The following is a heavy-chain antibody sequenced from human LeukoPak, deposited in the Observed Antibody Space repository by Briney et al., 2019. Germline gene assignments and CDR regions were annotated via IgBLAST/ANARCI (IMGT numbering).Heavy chain of an antibody. Sequence: SVKVSCKASGGTFSSYAISWVRQAPGEELEWKGGIITIFGTANYAQKFQGRVTITADESTSTAYMELSSLRSEDTAVYYCAREDSEYSSGRTDAFDIWGQGTMVTVSS. CDR1: GGTFSSYA. V-gene: IGHV1-69*13. D-gene: IGHD6-19*01. J-gene: IGHJ3*02. CDR2: IITIFGTA. CDR3: AREDSEYSSGRTDAFDI.